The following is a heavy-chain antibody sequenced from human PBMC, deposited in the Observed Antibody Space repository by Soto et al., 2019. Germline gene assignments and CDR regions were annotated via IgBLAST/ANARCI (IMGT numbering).Heavy chain of an antibody. CDR2: IYTSGST. CDR1: GGSISSYY. Sequence: SETLSLTCFVSGGSISSYYWSGIRQPAGKGLRGIGRIYTSGSTNYNPSLKSRVTMSVDTSKNQFSLKLSSVTAADTAVYYCARGLEQDCTNGVCYSSYYFDYWGQGTLVTVSS. J-gene: IGHJ4*02. CDR3: ARGLEQDCTNGVCYSSYYFDY. V-gene: IGHV4-4*07. D-gene: IGHD2-8*01.